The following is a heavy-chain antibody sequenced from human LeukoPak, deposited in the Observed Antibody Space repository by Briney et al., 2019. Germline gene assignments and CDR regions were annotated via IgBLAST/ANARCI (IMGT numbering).Heavy chain of an antibody. CDR2: ISPSGGST. V-gene: IGHV1-46*01. Sequence: ASVKVSCKAFGYTFTSNYMHWVRQAPGQGPEWMGVISPSGGSTTYAQKFQGRVTLTRDMSTSTAYMELSSLRSEDMAVYYCARDRDSYGFFDYWGQGTLVTVSS. D-gene: IGHD5-18*01. CDR1: GYTFTSNY. J-gene: IGHJ4*02. CDR3: ARDRDSYGFFDY.